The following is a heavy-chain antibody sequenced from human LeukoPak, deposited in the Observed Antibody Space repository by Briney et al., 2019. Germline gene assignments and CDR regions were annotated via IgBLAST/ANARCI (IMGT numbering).Heavy chain of an antibody. Sequence: ASVKVSCKASGCTFTNYGISWVRQAPGQGLEWMGWISPYNGNAIYAQKLQGRVTMTTDTSTSTAYMDLRSLRSDDTAVYYCARVWGYCGSTSCYQSFDYWGQGTLVTVSS. D-gene: IGHD2-2*01. V-gene: IGHV1-18*01. J-gene: IGHJ4*02. CDR1: GCTFTNYG. CDR2: ISPYNGNA. CDR3: ARVWGYCGSTSCYQSFDY.